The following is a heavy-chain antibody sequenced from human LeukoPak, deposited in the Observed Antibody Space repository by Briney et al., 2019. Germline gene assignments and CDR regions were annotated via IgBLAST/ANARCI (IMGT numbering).Heavy chain of an antibody. CDR3: ARDRLDPCYYYYMDV. V-gene: IGHV3-74*01. Sequence: PGGSLRLSCAASGFTFSSYWMHWVRQAPGKGLVWVSRINSDGSSTSYADSVKGRFTISRDNAKNTLYLQMNSLRAEDTAVYCCARDRLDPCYYYYMDVWGKGTTVTVSS. CDR1: GFTFSSYW. J-gene: IGHJ6*03. CDR2: INSDGSST. D-gene: IGHD1-1*01.